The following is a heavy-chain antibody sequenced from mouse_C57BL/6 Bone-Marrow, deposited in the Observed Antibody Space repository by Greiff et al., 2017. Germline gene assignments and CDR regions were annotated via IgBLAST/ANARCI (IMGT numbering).Heavy chain of an antibody. V-gene: IGHV5-4*01. J-gene: IGHJ3*01. CDR1: GFTFSSYA. CDR3: ARDELLRHAAD. D-gene: IGHD2-4*01. Sequence: EVKLVESGGGLVKPGGSLKLSCAASGFTFSSYAMSWVRQTPEKRLEWVATISDGGSYTYYPDNVKGRFTISRDNAKNNLYLQMRHLKSEDTDMYYCARDELLRHAADWGQGTMVTVSA. CDR2: ISDGGSYT.